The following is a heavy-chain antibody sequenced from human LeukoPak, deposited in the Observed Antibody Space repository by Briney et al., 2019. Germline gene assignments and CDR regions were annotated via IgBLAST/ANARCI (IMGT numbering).Heavy chain of an antibody. D-gene: IGHD3-3*01. CDR2: ISSSSSYI. CDR1: GFTFSSYS. J-gene: IGHJ4*02. V-gene: IGHV3-21*04. CDR3: AKDIGSSGFWSGLDY. Sequence: PGGSLRLSCAASGFTFSSYSMNWVRQAPGKGLEWVSSISSSSSYIYYADSVKGRFTISRDNAKNSLYLQMNSLRAEDTALYYCAKDIGSSGFWSGLDYWGQGTLVTVSS.